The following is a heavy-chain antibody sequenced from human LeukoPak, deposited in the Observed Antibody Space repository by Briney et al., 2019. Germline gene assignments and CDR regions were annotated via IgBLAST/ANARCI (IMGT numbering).Heavy chain of an antibody. CDR2: INPNSGNT. D-gene: IGHD2-2*01. Sequence: GSSVKVSCKASGGTFSSYAINWVRQATGQGLEWMGWINPNSGNTGYAQKFQGRVTMTRNTSISTAYMELSSLRSEDTAVYYCARVSRGVVPAASYYYYYGMDVWGQGTTVTVSS. CDR1: GGTFSSYA. J-gene: IGHJ6*02. V-gene: IGHV1-8*02. CDR3: ARVSRGVVPAASYYYYYGMDV.